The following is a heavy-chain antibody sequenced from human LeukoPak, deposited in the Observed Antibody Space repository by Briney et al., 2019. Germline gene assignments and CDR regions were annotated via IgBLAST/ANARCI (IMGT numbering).Heavy chain of an antibody. CDR3: ARMGYSSGW. Sequence: SSETLSLTCAVYAGSFSGYYWSWIRQPPGKGLEWIGEINHSGSTNYNPSLKSRVTISVDTSKNQFSLKLSSVTAADTAVYYCARMGYSSGWWSQGTLVTVSS. J-gene: IGHJ4*02. D-gene: IGHD6-19*01. V-gene: IGHV4-34*01. CDR1: AGSFSGYY. CDR2: INHSGST.